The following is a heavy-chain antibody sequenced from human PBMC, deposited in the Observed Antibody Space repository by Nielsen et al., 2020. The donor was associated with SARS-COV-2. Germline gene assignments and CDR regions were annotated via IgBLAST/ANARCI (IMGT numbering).Heavy chain of an antibody. CDR2: IYHSGST. CDR3: ARDKDHFFDY. Sequence: SETLSLTCTVSGGSISSYYWSWVRQPPGKGLEWIGEIYHSGSTNYNPSLKSRVTISVDKSKNQFSLKLSSVAAADTAVYYCARDKDHFFDYWGQGTLVTVSS. J-gene: IGHJ4*02. V-gene: IGHV4-59*12. CDR1: GGSISSYY. D-gene: IGHD1-14*01.